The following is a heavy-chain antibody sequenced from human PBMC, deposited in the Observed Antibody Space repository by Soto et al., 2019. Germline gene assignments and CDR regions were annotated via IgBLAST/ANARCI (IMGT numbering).Heavy chain of an antibody. D-gene: IGHD6-19*01. Sequence: QVQLVQSGAEVRKPGASVKVSCKASGYTFTSYAISWVRQAPGQGLEWMGWISAYNGNTNYAQTLQGRVTRTTDTSTSTAYTGRRGMISGDTAVYSCARGPAAGTWDYWGQGTLVTVSS. CDR1: GYTFTSYA. CDR2: ISAYNGNT. V-gene: IGHV1-18*01. J-gene: IGHJ4*02. CDR3: ARGPAAGTWDY.